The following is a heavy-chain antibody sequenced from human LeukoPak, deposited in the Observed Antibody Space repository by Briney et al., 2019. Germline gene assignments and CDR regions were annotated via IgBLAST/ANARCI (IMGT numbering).Heavy chain of an antibody. CDR2: IYYSGST. Sequence: SETLSLTCTASGGSISSYYWSWIRQPPGKGLEWIGYIYYSGSTNYNPSLKSRVTISVDTSKNQFSLKLSSVTAADTAVYYCARGSGYYDSSGYQGDFYFDYWGQGTLVTVSS. J-gene: IGHJ4*02. D-gene: IGHD3-22*01. CDR1: GGSISSYY. CDR3: ARGSGYYDSSGYQGDFYFDY. V-gene: IGHV4-59*01.